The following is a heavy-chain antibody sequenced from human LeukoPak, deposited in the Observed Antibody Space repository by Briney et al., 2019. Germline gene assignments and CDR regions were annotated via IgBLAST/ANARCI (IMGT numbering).Heavy chain of an antibody. CDR1: GFTFSSYA. CDR2: ISYDGSNK. J-gene: IGHJ4*02. Sequence: GGSLRLSCAASGFTFSSYAMHWVRQAPGKGLEWVAVISYDGSNKYYADSVKGRFTISRDNSKNTLYLQMNSLRAEDTAVYYCARDFNWGDSSLWGQGTLVTVSS. V-gene: IGHV3-30-3*01. CDR3: ARDFNWGDSSL. D-gene: IGHD7-27*01.